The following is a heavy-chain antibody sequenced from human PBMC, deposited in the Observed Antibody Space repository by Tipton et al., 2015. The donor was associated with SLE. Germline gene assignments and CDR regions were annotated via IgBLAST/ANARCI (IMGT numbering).Heavy chain of an antibody. J-gene: IGHJ4*02. V-gene: IGHV3-23*05. CDR3: AAGLLWFGECYY. CDR2: IIHSGGST. Sequence: GSLRLSCAASGFTFNLYAMSWVRQAPGKGLEWVSIIHSGGSTYYAGSVKGRFTISRDNSKNTLYLQMNSLRPEDTAVYYCAAGLLWFGECYYWGQGALVTVSS. D-gene: IGHD3-10*01. CDR1: GFTFNLYA.